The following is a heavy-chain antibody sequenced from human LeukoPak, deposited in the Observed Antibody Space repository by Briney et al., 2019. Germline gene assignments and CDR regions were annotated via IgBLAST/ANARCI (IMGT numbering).Heavy chain of an antibody. CDR3: ARHATAYSFAY. V-gene: IGHV4-39*01. J-gene: IGHJ4*02. Sequence: PSETLSLTCTVSGGSISSSYYWGWIRQPPGKGLEWIGSIYNSGNAYYNPSLKSRVTISVDTSKSQFSLKMNSVTAADTAVYYCARHATAYSFAYWGQGNLVTDSS. CDR1: GGSISSSYY. D-gene: IGHD1-26*01. CDR2: IYNSGNA.